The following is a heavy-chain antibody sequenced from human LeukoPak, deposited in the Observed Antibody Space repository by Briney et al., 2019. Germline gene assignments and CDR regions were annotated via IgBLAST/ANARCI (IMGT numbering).Heavy chain of an antibody. CDR1: GGTFGTYA. V-gene: IGHV1-69*05. D-gene: IGHD5-24*01. J-gene: IGHJ4*02. CDR3: ARDQGLSHGYNYYYFDS. Sequence: SVKVSCKASGGTFGTYAITWVRQAPGQGVEWMGRIIPIFGAPDYAQKLQGRVTISTDESTSTAYMELSSLRSEDTAVYYCARDQGLSHGYNYYYFDSWGQGTLVTVSS. CDR2: IIPIFGAP.